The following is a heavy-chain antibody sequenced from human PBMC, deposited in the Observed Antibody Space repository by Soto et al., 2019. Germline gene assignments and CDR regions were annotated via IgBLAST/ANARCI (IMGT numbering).Heavy chain of an antibody. CDR3: AKGMNYYDSSGLDY. CDR2: ISYDGSNK. CDR1: XFTFSSYG. V-gene: IGHV3-30*18. Sequence: SLRLSCAASXFTFSSYGMHWVRQAPGKGPEWVAVISYDGSNKYYADSVKGRFTISRDNSKNTLYLQMNSLRAEDTAVYYCAKGMNYYDSSGLDYWGQGTLVTVSS. D-gene: IGHD3-22*01. J-gene: IGHJ4*02.